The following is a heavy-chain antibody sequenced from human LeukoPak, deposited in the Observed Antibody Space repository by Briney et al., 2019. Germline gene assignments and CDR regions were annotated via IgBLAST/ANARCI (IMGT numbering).Heavy chain of an antibody. CDR1: GFTFSSYA. CDR3: ARTPGLTTYRNFDY. CDR2: ISGGGGST. V-gene: IGHV3-23*01. Sequence: PGGSLRLSCAASGFTFSSYAMSWVRQAPGKGLEWVSAISGGGGSTYYADSVKGRFTISRDNSKNTLYLQMNSLRAEDTAVYYCARTPGLTTYRNFDYWGQGTLVTVSS. J-gene: IGHJ4*02. D-gene: IGHD1-26*01.